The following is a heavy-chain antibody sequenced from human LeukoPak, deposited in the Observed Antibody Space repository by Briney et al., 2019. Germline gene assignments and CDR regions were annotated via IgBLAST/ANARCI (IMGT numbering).Heavy chain of an antibody. V-gene: IGHV4-39*01. CDR2: IYYSGST. D-gene: IGHD3-16*01. J-gene: IGHJ3*02. Sequence: SETLSLTCTVSGGSISSSSYYWGWIRQPPGKGLEWIGSIYYSGSTYYNPSLKSRVTISVDTSKNQFSLKLSSVTAADTAVYYCAREIDDYVWGTTGTAFDIWGQGTMVTVSS. CDR3: AREIDDYVWGTTGTAFDI. CDR1: GGSISSSSYY.